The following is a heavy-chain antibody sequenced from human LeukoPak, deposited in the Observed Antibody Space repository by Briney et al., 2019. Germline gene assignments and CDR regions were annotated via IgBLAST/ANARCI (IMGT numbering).Heavy chain of an antibody. CDR1: GFTFSIYA. CDR2: LSGSGGST. D-gene: IGHD5-12*01. Sequence: GGSLRLSCATSGFTFSIYAMTWVRQAPGKGLEWVSTLSGSGGSTYYADSVKGRFTISRDNSKNTLSLQMNSLRAEDTAVYYCAKGGGYEAQYYYYYLDVWGKGTTVTISS. CDR3: AKGGGYEAQYYYYYLDV. J-gene: IGHJ6*03. V-gene: IGHV3-23*01.